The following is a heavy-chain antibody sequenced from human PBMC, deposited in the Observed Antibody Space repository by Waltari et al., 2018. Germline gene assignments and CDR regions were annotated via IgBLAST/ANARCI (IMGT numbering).Heavy chain of an antibody. CDR3: ARYTSEPQGYDSSVDAVDI. CDR1: GGSISSGGYY. CDR2: IYYIGRT. D-gene: IGHD3-22*01. Sequence: QVQLQESGPGLVKPSQTLSLTCTVSGGSISSGGYYWSWIRQHPGKGLEWIGYIYYIGRTYYNPSLKSRVTISVDTSKNQCSLKLSSVTSADTAVYYCARYTSEPQGYDSSVDAVDILGQGTMVTVSS. V-gene: IGHV4-31*03. J-gene: IGHJ3*02.